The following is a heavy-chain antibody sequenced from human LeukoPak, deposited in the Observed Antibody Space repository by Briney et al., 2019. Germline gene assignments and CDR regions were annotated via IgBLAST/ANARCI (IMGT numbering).Heavy chain of an antibody. V-gene: IGHV4-4*07. CDR3: ARERNTYYDSSGYYYRHYYFDY. CDR2: IYTSGST. Sequence: SETLSPTCTVSGGSISSYYWSWIRQPAGKGLEWIGRIYTSGSTNYNPSLKSRVTMSVDTSKNQFSLKLSSVTAADTAVYYCARERNTYYDSSGYYYRHYYFDYWGQGTLVTVSS. J-gene: IGHJ4*02. D-gene: IGHD3-22*01. CDR1: GGSISSYY.